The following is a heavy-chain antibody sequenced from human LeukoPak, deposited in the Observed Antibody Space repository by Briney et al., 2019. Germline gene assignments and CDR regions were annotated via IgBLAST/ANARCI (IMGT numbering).Heavy chain of an antibody. J-gene: IGHJ6*03. D-gene: IGHD5-18*01. CDR3: ARALGGYRNYMDV. V-gene: IGHV1-69*08. CDR2: IVPIFGTT. Sequence: SVRVSCKPSVGTLGPYSFNWVRQAPGQGREWRGRIVPIFGTTDVAQKFQGRVTITADRSTSTAYMDLISLTSEDTAVYYCARALGGYRNYMDVWDIGTTVTVSS. CDR1: VGTLGPYS.